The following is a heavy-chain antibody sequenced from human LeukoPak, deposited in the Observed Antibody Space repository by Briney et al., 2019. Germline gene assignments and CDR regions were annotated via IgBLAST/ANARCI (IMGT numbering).Heavy chain of an antibody. CDR3: TRGIWSGRSYYGMDV. V-gene: IGHV3-73*01. CDR1: GFTISGPA. D-gene: IGHD3-3*01. CDR2: IRSKANSYAT. Sequence: RSGGSLRLSCAASGFTISGPAIAWVRQACGKGLEWVFRIRSKANSYATAYAASEKGRFTISRDDSKNTAYLQMNSLKTEDTAVYYCTRGIWSGRSYYGMDVWGQGTTVTVSS. J-gene: IGHJ6*02.